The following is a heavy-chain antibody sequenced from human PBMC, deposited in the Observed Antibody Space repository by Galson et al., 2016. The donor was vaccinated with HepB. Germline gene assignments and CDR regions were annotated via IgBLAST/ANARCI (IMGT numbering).Heavy chain of an antibody. CDR2: MHSSGGS. CDR1: GDSISSHY. Sequence: ETLSLTCTVSGDSISSHYWGWIRQPPGKGLEWIGYMHSSGGSNYNPSLNSRLTISLDTSKNQFSLKLTSVIAADTAVYYCARVPVTGTYYTAASDVWGQGTMVTVSS. J-gene: IGHJ3*01. D-gene: IGHD1-26*01. CDR3: ARVPVTGTYYTAASDV. V-gene: IGHV4-59*11.